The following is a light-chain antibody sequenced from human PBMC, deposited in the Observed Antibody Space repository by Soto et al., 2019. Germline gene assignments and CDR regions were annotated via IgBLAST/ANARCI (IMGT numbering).Light chain of an antibody. V-gene: IGKV1-5*01. J-gene: IGKJ1*01. CDR3: QHYNTYPWT. Sequence: DNPLTQSPSSLSASVGDRVPIHCRARHSINDWLAWYQQKPGKAPKLLIYDASSLESGVPSRFSGGGSGTEFSLIINGLQPEDFATYYCQHYNTYPWTFGHGTKVDI. CDR2: DAS. CDR1: HSINDW.